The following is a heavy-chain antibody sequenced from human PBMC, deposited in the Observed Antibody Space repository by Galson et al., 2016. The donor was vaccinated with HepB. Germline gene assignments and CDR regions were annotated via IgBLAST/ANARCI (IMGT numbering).Heavy chain of an antibody. CDR2: IETAGET. V-gene: IGHV3-13*01. D-gene: IGHD1-1*01. CDR1: GFTFSIHD. CDR3: ARGKSLLTMPWNYGLDV. J-gene: IGHJ6*04. Sequence: SLRLSCAASGFTFSIHDMHWVRQVTGKGLEWVSAIETAGETYYPDSVKGRFTISRENAKNSLYLRMNDPGAGDTAVYYCARGKSLLTMPWNYGLDVWGKGTAVTVSS.